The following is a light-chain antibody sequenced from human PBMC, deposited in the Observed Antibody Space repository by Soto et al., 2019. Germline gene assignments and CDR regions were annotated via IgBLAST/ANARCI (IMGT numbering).Light chain of an antibody. Sequence: QSVLTQPASVSGSPGQSITISCTGTSSDVGAYNYVSWYQQHPGKVPKVMIFDVSSRPSGVSNRFSGSKSGNTASLTISGLLAEDEADYYCSSYTTSRNVVFGGGTKLTVL. V-gene: IGLV2-14*03. CDR2: DVS. CDR3: SSYTTSRNVV. J-gene: IGLJ2*01. CDR1: SSDVGAYNY.